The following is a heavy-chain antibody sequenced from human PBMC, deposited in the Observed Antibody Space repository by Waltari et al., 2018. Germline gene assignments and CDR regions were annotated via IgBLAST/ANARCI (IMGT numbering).Heavy chain of an antibody. CDR2: INHRGST. CDR1: GGSFSGYY. D-gene: IGHD3-22*01. J-gene: IGHJ4*02. V-gene: IGHV4-34*01. CDR3: ARWDSSGPFDY. Sequence: QVQLQQWGAGLLKPSETLSLTCAVYGGSFSGYYWSWIRQPPGQGLEWMGEINHRGSTNYNPALKSRGTMSVDTSKNQCSLKLSSVTAADTAVYYCARWDSSGPFDYWGQGTLVTVSS.